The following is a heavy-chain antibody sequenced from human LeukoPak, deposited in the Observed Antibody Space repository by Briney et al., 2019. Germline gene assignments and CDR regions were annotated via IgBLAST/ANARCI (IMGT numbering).Heavy chain of an antibody. CDR2: ISYDGSNK. CDR1: GLTFSSYA. CDR3: ARDVSDIVVVVAATLTYFQH. V-gene: IGHV3-30-3*01. D-gene: IGHD2-15*01. J-gene: IGHJ1*01. Sequence: GRSLRLSCAASGLTFSSYAMHWVRQAPGKGLEWVAVISYDGSNKYYADSVKGRFTISRDNSKNTLYLQMNSLRAEDTAVYYCARDVSDIVVVVAATLTYFQHWGQGTLVTVSS.